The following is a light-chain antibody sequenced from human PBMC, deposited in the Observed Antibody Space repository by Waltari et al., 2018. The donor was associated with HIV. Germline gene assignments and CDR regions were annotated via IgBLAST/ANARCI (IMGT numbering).Light chain of an antibody. V-gene: IGLV2-14*01. Sequence: QSALIQPASVSGSPGQSITMSCTGTTDDVGGSYYVSWYQHHPGKAPKFLIYVVDKRPSGVSYRFSGSKSGNTASLTISGLQAEDEADYYCSSYRSYNTVVFGGGTKLTVL. CDR2: VVD. CDR3: SSYRSYNTVV. J-gene: IGLJ2*01. CDR1: TDDVGGSYY.